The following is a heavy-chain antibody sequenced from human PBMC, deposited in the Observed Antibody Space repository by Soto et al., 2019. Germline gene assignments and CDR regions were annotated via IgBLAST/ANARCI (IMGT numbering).Heavy chain of an antibody. CDR2: IWYDGSNK. CDR1: GSIFSGYG. D-gene: IGHD1-7*01. V-gene: IGHV3-33*01. CDR3: ARDGIGGTVFRGFCEY. Sequence: ESGGGVVQPGGSLRLSCVASGSIFSGYGMHWVRQAPGKGLEWVAVIWYDGSNKYYADSVKGRFTISLDNSKNMLYLQMDSVRAEDTAVYYCARDGIGGTVFRGFCEYWGQGTLVTVSS. J-gene: IGHJ4*02.